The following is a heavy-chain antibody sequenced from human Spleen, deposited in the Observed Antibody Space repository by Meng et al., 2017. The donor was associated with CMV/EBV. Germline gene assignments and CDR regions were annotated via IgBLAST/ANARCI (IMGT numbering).Heavy chain of an antibody. CDR2: TYSGGTT. Sequence: GESLKISCAASGFAVSSNYMTWVRQAPGKGLEWVSITYSGGTTYYADSVKGRFTISRDNSKNTLYLQMNSLRAEDTAVYYCAHSPGARGYYYYGMDVWGQGTTVTVSS. CDR1: GFAVSSNY. V-gene: IGHV3-53*01. CDR3: AHSPGARGYYYYGMDV. J-gene: IGHJ6*02. D-gene: IGHD3-10*01.